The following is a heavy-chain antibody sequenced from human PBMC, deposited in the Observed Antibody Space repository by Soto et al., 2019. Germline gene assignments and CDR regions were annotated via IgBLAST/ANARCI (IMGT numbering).Heavy chain of an antibody. CDR3: ARGVGWEPLDY. Sequence: QVQLVQSGAEVKKPGASVKVSCKASGYTFTSYGISWVRQAPGQGLEWMGWISAYNGNTRYAKKLHGRVTMTTDISTSTVYMELMSLRSDDTAVYYWARGVGWEPLDYWGQGTLVTVSS. J-gene: IGHJ4*02. D-gene: IGHD1-26*01. CDR2: ISAYNGNT. V-gene: IGHV1-18*01. CDR1: GYTFTSYG.